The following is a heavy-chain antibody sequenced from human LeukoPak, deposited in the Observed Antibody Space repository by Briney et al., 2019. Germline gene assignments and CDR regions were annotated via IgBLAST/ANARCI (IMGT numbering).Heavy chain of an antibody. CDR2: INHSGST. CDR3: ATRFWCSGSSCYPYYFDY. V-gene: IGHV4-34*01. Sequence: SETLSLTCAVYGGSFSGYYWSWIRQPPGKGLEWIGEINHSGSTNYNPSLKSRVTISVDTSKNQFSLKLSSVTAADTAVYYCATRFWCSGSSCYPYYFDYWGQGTLVTVSS. CDR1: GGSFSGYY. J-gene: IGHJ4*02. D-gene: IGHD2-15*01.